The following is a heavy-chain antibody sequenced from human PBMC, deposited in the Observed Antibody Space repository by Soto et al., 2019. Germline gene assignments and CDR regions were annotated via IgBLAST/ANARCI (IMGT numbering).Heavy chain of an antibody. Sequence: GGSLRLSCVASGFTFKYDWMSWVRQSPGKGLEWVANINDDGSEEYYLDSVRGRFTISRDNAKNSLFLHMNSLTTEDTAVYFCARELIVGPAEYFQDWGQGTRVTVSS. CDR2: INDDGSEE. J-gene: IGHJ1*01. D-gene: IGHD1-26*01. CDR3: ARELIVGPAEYFQD. V-gene: IGHV3-7*01. CDR1: GFTFKYDW.